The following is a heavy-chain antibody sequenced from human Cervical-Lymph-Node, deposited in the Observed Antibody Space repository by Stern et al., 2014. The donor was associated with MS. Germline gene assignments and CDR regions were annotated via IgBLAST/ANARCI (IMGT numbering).Heavy chain of an antibody. D-gene: IGHD5-18*01. V-gene: IGHV1-46*03. CDR2: SSPSGSTA. CDR3: ARPSTGGYTYGGNFDY. J-gene: IGHJ4*02. Sequence: AQLVESGAEVKKPGASVKVSCEASGYTFINYYINWVRQAPGQGLELMGGSSPSGSTANYAQKFQGRVTMTRDTSTSTVYMELSSLRSEDTAVYYCARPSTGGYTYGGNFDYWGQGALVTVSS. CDR1: GYTFINYY.